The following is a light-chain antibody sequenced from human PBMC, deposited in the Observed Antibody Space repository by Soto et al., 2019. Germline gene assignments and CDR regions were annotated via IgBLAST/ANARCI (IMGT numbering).Light chain of an antibody. CDR3: CSYAGSSSVV. V-gene: IGLV2-23*01. CDR1: SSDVGSYNL. CDR2: EGS. Sequence: QSVLTQPASVSGSPGQSITISCTGTSSDVGSYNLVSWYQQHPDKAPKFIIYEGSKRPSGVSDRFSGSKSGNTASLTISGLQAEDEADYYCCSYAGSSSVVFGGGTKVTVL. J-gene: IGLJ3*02.